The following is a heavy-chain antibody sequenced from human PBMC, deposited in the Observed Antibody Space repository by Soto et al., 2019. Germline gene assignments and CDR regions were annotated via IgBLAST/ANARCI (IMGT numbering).Heavy chain of an antibody. Sequence: ASVKVSCKASGGTFSSYAISWVRQAPGQGLEWMGGIIPIFGTANYAQKFQGRVTITADESTSTAYMELSSLRSEDTAVYYRVSFFDPYYFTLGAQEPLATVPS. CDR1: GGTFSSYA. CDR3: VSFFDPYYFTL. CDR2: IIPIFGTA. V-gene: IGHV1-69*13. D-gene: IGHD3-9*01. J-gene: IGHJ4*02.